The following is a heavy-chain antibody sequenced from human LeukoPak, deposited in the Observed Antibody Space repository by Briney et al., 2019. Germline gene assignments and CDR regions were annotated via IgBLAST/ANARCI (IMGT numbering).Heavy chain of an antibody. D-gene: IGHD3-10*01. J-gene: IGHJ4*02. CDR1: GFTFSSYA. CDR3: AKDPHYYGSGSNTDY. Sequence: PGGSLRLSCAASGFTFSSYAMSWVRQAPGKGLEWVSAISGSGGSTYYPDSVKGRFTISRDNSKNTLYLQMNSLRAEDTAVYYCAKDPHYYGSGSNTDYWGQGTLVTVSS. V-gene: IGHV3-23*01. CDR2: ISGSGGST.